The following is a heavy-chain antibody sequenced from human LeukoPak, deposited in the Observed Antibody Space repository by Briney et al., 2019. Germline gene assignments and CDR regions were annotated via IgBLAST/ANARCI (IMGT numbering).Heavy chain of an antibody. Sequence: ASVKVSCKASGYTFTSYGISWVRQAPGQGLEWMGWISAYNGNTNYAQKLQGRVTMTTDTSTSTAYMELRSLRSDDTAVYYCARVEYYYDSSVYFSNWFDPWGQGTLVTVSS. J-gene: IGHJ5*02. D-gene: IGHD3-22*01. CDR3: ARVEYYYDSSVYFSNWFDP. CDR2: ISAYNGNT. V-gene: IGHV1-18*01. CDR1: GYTFTSYG.